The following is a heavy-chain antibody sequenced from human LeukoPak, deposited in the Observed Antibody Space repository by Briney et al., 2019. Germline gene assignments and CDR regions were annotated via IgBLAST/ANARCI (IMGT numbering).Heavy chain of an antibody. CDR1: GASISDYY. CDR3: TRSSMAAAGDGAYYYPMDV. D-gene: IGHD6-13*01. Sequence: KSSETLSLTCTVSGASISDYYWSWFRQPPGKGLEWLAYIYYTGTTNYNPSVKSRLTISIDTSKNQLSLTLNSVTAADTAVYYCTRSSMAAAGDGAYYYPMDVWGQGTTVTVSS. CDR2: IYYTGTT. J-gene: IGHJ6*02. V-gene: IGHV4-59*01.